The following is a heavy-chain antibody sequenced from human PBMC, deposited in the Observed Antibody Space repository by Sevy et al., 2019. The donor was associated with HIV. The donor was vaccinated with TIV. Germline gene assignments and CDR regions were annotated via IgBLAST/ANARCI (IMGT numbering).Heavy chain of an antibody. CDR1: GFTNDFW. CDR3: TRDRSYGYFDS. D-gene: IGHD5-18*01. J-gene: IGHJ4*02. CDR2: IKQDGSEM. Sequence: GGSLRLSCSASGFTNDFWMSWVRQVPGSALEWVANIKQDGSEMFHVDSVEGRFIISRDNAKNSIYLQMNTLRVEDTAVSYCTRDRSYGYFDSWGQGTLVTVSS. V-gene: IGHV3-7*01.